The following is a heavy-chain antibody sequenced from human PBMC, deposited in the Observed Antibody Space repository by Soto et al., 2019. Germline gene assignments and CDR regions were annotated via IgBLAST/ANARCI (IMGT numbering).Heavy chain of an antibody. D-gene: IGHD3-9*01. CDR1: GYTFTGYH. CDR3: ARDHMGYDILTGYYTQGAMDV. CDR2: INPNSGGT. Sequence: ASVKVSCKASGYTFTGYHMHWVRQAPGQGLEWMGWINPNSGGTNYAQNFQGWVTMTRDTSISTAYMELSRLRSDDTAVYYCARDHMGYDILTGYYTQGAMDVWGQGTTVTVSS. J-gene: IGHJ6*02. V-gene: IGHV1-2*04.